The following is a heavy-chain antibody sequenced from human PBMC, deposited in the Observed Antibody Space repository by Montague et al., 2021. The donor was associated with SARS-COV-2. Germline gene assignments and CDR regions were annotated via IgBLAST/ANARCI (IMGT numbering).Heavy chain of an antibody. Sequence: SETLSLTCAVHGGSFSTYSWNWIRQPPRKGLEWIGEMHHGGSTNYNPSLTSQVTISADTSKNKFSLKLTSVAAADTAVYYCAGLGDWVVPSPKLGVGPYYSYNGMDVWGKGTAVTVSS. J-gene: IGHJ6*04. CDR2: MHHGGST. D-gene: IGHD6-19*01. V-gene: IGHV4-34*01. CDR3: AGLGDWVVPSPKLGVGPYYSYNGMDV. CDR1: GGSFSTYS.